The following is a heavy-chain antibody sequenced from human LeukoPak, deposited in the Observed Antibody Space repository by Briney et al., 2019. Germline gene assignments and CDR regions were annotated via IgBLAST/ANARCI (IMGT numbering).Heavy chain of an antibody. Sequence: AGGSLRLSCAASGFTFSSYWMSWVRQAPGKGLEWVANIKQDGSEKYYVDSVKGRFTISRDNAKNSLYLQMNSLRAEDTAVYYCARDPAGLRYFDWSHYFDCWGQGTLVTVSS. D-gene: IGHD3-9*01. V-gene: IGHV3-7*01. CDR2: IKQDGSEK. J-gene: IGHJ4*02. CDR1: GFTFSSYW. CDR3: ARDPAGLRYFDWSHYFDC.